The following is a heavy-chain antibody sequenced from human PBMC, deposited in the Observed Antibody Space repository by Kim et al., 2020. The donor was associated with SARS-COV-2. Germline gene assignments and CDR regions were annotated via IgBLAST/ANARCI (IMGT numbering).Heavy chain of an antibody. CDR2: IYPGDSDT. Sequence: GESLKISCKGSGYSFTSYWIGWVRQMPGKGLEWMGIIYPGDSDTRYSPSFQGQVTISADKSISTAYLQWSSLKASDTAMYYCASYPTYGDYETDGVGWFDPWGQGTLVTVSS. CDR3: ASYPTYGDYETDGVGWFDP. CDR1: GYSFTSYW. J-gene: IGHJ5*02. V-gene: IGHV5-51*01. D-gene: IGHD4-17*01.